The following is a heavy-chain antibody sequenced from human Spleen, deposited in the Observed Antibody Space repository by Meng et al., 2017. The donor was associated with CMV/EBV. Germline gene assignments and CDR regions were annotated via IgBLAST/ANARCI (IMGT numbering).Heavy chain of an antibody. J-gene: IGHJ4*02. CDR3: ANWVASGSNWGY. CDR2: IKRIFGTA. Sequence: SCKASGITFSDYAINWVRQAPGQGLEWMGGIKRIFGTANYAQKFQGRLKITTDESTSTAYMELSSLRSDDTALYYCANWVASGSNWGYWGQGTLVTVSS. V-gene: IGHV1-69*05. D-gene: IGHD1-26*01. CDR1: GITFSDYA.